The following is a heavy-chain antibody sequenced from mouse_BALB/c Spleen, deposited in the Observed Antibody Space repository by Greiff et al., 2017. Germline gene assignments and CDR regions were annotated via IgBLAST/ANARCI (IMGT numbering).Heavy chain of an antibody. V-gene: IGHV3-6*02. Sequence: EVQLQESGPGLVKPSQSLSLTCSVTGYSITSGYYWNWIRQFPGNKLEWMGYISYDGSNNYNPSLKNRISITRDTSKNQFFLKLNSVTTEDTATYYCAKKFTTAYWYFDVWGAGTTVTVSS. J-gene: IGHJ1*01. CDR3: AKKFTTAYWYFDV. D-gene: IGHD1-2*01. CDR2: ISYDGSN. CDR1: GYSITSGYY.